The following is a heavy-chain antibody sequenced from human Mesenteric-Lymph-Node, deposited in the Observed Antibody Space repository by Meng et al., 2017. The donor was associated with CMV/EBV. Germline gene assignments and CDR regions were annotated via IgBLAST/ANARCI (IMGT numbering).Heavy chain of an antibody. V-gene: IGHV3-21*01. CDR2: ISSISSYI. D-gene: IGHD2-2*01. CDR3: ARAHIVVVPAAIGYYYGMDV. J-gene: IGHJ6*02. Sequence: GGSLRLSCAASGFTFSRYSMNWVRQDPGKGLEWVSSISSISSYIYYEDSVKGRFTISRENAKNSLYLQMNSLRAEDTAVYYCARAHIVVVPAAIGYYYGMDVWGQGTTVTVSS. CDR1: GFTFSRYS.